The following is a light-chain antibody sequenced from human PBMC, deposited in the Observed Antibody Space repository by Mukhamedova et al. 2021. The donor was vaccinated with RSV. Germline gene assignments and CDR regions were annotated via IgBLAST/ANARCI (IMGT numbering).Light chain of an antibody. J-gene: IGKJ3*01. Sequence: WYQRRVHGKPPKLLIYATSNLETGVPSRFSGSGSGTDFTFTISSLQHADIASYYCQQYHILLTFGPGTKVDIK. V-gene: IGKV1-33*01. CDR3: QQYHILLT. CDR2: ATS.